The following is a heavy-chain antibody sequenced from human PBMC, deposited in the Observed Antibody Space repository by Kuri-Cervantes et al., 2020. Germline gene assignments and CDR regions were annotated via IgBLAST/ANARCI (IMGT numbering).Heavy chain of an antibody. V-gene: IGHV3-30*18. D-gene: IGHD2-15*01. CDR2: ISYDGSNK. Sequence: GESLKISCAASGFTFSSYAMSWVRQAPGKGLEWVAVISYDGSNKYYADSVKGRFTISRDNSKNTLYLQMNSLRAEDTAVYYCAKEAQLGVVVVVAATLYFDYWGQGTLVTVSS. CDR1: GFTFSSYA. J-gene: IGHJ4*02. CDR3: AKEAQLGVVVVVAATLYFDY.